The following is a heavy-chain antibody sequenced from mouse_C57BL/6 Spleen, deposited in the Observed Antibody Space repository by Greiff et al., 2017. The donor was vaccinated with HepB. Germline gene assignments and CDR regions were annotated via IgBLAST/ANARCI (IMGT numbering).Heavy chain of an antibody. D-gene: IGHD1-1*01. Sequence: QVQLQQSGAELARPGASVKLSCKASGYTFTSYGISWVKQSTGQGLEWIGEIYPRSGNTYYNEKFKGKATLTADKSSSTAYMELRSLTSEDSAVYFCAREDYGSTAWFAYWGQGTLVTVSA. CDR1: GYTFTSYG. J-gene: IGHJ3*01. CDR3: AREDYGSTAWFAY. CDR2: IYPRSGNT. V-gene: IGHV1-81*01.